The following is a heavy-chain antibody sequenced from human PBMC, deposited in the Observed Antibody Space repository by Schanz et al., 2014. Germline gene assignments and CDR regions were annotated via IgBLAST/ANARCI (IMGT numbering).Heavy chain of an antibody. Sequence: EVQLVESGGGLVQPGGSLRLSCAASGFTVSINYMSWVRQAPGKGLEWVSVIYSGGSTYYADSVKGRFTISRDNSKNTLYLQMNSLRAEDTALYYCAKDPHKDCGGKPQALDIWGQGTMVTVSS. D-gene: IGHD4-17*01. J-gene: IGHJ3*02. CDR3: AKDPHKDCGGKPQALDI. V-gene: IGHV3-66*01. CDR1: GFTVSINY. CDR2: IYSGGST.